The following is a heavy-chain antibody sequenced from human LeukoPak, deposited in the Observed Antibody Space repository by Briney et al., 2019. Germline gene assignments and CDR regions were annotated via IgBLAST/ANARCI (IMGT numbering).Heavy chain of an antibody. CDR2: ISGSGGST. D-gene: IGHD3-9*01. V-gene: IGHV3-23*01. J-gene: IGHJ4*02. CDR3: AKGGNYDILTGYPF. Sequence: GGSLRLSCAASGFTFSSYAMSWVRQAPGKGLEWVSAISGSGGSTYYADSVKGRFTISRDNSKNTLYLQMNSLGAEDTAVYYCAKGGNYDILTGYPFWGQGTLVTVSS. CDR1: GFTFSSYA.